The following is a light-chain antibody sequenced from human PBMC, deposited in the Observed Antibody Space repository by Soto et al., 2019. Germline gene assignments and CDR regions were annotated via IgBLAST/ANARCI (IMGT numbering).Light chain of an antibody. CDR2: DVS. CDR1: SSDVGTYNY. CDR3: CSSAGSPRHV. Sequence: QSVLTQPRSVSGSLGQSVTISCTGTSSDVGTYNYVSWYQQHPGKAPKVMIYDVSERPAGVPDPFSGSKSGNTASLTISGLQAEYGADYYCCSSAGSPRHVLGTGTKLTVL. V-gene: IGLV2-11*01. J-gene: IGLJ1*01.